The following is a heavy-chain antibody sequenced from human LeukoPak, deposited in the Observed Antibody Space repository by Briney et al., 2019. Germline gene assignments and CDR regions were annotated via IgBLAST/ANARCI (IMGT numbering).Heavy chain of an antibody. CDR2: IYYSGST. D-gene: IGHD6-13*01. V-gene: IGHV4-59*01. J-gene: IGHJ4*02. CDR1: GGSISSYY. CDR3: ARVRQSLAAAGKVFDY. Sequence: SETLSLTCTVSGGSISSYYWSWIRQPPGKGLEWIGYIYYSGSTNYNPSLKSRVTISVDTSKNQFSLKLSSVTAADTAVYYCARVRQSLAAAGKVFDYWGQATLVTVSS.